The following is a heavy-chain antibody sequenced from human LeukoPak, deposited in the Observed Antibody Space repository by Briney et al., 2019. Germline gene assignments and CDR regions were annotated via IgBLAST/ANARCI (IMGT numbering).Heavy chain of an antibody. CDR3: ARGYSGSYYGGSVGDAFDI. CDR2: ICYSGST. Sequence: SENLSLTCTASGGSISSYYWSWIRQPPGKGLEWIGYICYSGSTNYNPSLKSRVTISVDTSKNQFSLKLSSVTASDTAVYYCARGYSGSYYGGSVGDAFDIWGQGTVVTVSS. CDR1: GGSISSYY. V-gene: IGHV4-59*01. D-gene: IGHD1-26*01. J-gene: IGHJ3*02.